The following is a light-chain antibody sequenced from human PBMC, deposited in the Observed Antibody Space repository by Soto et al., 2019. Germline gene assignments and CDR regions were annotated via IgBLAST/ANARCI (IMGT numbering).Light chain of an antibody. V-gene: IGLV2-14*01. J-gene: IGLJ1*01. CDR2: QVS. CDR1: SSDIGSYNS. Sequence: QSVLTQPASVSGSPGQSITISCTGTSSDIGSYNSVSWYQHHPGKAPKLIVFQVSFRPSAVSDRFSGSKSDNTASLTISGLQTEDEADYYCAAWDDTLNGVFGAGTKVTVL. CDR3: AAWDDTLNGV.